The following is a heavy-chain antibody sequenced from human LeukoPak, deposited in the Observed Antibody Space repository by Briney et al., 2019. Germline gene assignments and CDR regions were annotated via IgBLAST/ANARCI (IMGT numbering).Heavy chain of an antibody. D-gene: IGHD2-21*02. Sequence: SETLSLTCAVYGGSFSSSSYYWGWIRQPPGKGLEWIGSIYYSGSTYYNPSLKSRVTISVDTSKNQFSLKLSSVTAADTAVYYCARVVVTAIRVFARRGVNWFDPWGQGTLVTVSS. J-gene: IGHJ5*02. CDR3: ARVVVTAIRVFARRGVNWFDP. V-gene: IGHV4-39*07. CDR2: IYYSGST. CDR1: GGSFSSSSYY.